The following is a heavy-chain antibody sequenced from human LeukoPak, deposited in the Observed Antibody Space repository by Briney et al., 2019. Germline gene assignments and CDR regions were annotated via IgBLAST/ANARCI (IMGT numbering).Heavy chain of an antibody. CDR3: AREGRTAMVTGPFDF. V-gene: IGHV1-2*02. CDR1: GYTFTAYY. Sequence: GASVKVSCKASGYTFTAYYMHWVRQAPGQGLEWMGWINPNSGGTNYAQKFQGRVTMTRDTSISTAYMELSRLRSDDTAAFYCAREGRTAMVTGPFDFWGQEPRVTVPS. D-gene: IGHD5-18*01. CDR2: INPNSGGT. J-gene: IGHJ4*02.